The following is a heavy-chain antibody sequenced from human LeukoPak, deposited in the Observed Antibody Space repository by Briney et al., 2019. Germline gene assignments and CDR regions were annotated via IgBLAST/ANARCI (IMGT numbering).Heavy chain of an antibody. CDR2: IKSKTDGGTT. Sequence: PGGSLRLSCAASGFTFSNAWMSWVRQAPGKGLEWVGRIKSKTDGGTTDYAVPVKGRLTISRDDSKNTLYPQMNSLRAEDTAAYYCAKDATIDSSGYYDYWGQGTLVTVSS. CDR1: GFTFSNAW. J-gene: IGHJ4*02. CDR3: AKDATIDSSGYYDY. V-gene: IGHV3-15*01. D-gene: IGHD3-22*01.